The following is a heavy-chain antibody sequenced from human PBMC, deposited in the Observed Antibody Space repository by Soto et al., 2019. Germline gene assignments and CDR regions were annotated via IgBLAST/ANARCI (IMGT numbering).Heavy chain of an antibody. J-gene: IGHJ4*02. Sequence: PSETKSVTWTVAGGNRISYGWSWIRKTTGRGLEWIGIIYYAGSTKYNPSLNSRVTISVDTSKNQFPLKLSSVTAADTAVYYCARRYGSCFDYWGQGTLVTVSS. CDR1: GGNRISYG. V-gene: IGHV4-59*08. CDR3: ARRYGSCFDY. D-gene: IGHD5-18*01. CDR2: IYYAGST.